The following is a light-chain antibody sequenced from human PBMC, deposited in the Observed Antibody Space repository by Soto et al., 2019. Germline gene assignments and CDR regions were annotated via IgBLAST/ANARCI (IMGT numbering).Light chain of an antibody. J-gene: IGKJ3*01. Sequence: EIVLTQSPGTLSVSPGERATLSCRASQSVTSTYLAWYQQKPGQAPRLLIYGASSRATGIPDRFSGSGSGTDFTLTISTLDPEDFAVYYCQQYGASSITFGPGTKVDIK. V-gene: IGKV3-20*01. CDR2: GAS. CDR3: QQYGASSIT. CDR1: QSVTSTY.